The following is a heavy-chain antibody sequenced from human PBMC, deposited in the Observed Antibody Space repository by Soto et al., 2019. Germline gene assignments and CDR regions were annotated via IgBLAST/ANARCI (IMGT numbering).Heavy chain of an antibody. CDR1: GNTFTYRY. CDR3: AGGGAGSGPFTWELPDH. V-gene: IGHV1-45*02. Sequence: GASVKVSCKALGNTFTYRYLHWVRQAPGQALEWTGWITPFSGDVHYAQKFQERVTITRDRSINTAYMQMSSLRSEDTAMYFCAGGGAGSGPFTWELPDHWGQGTLVTVSS. D-gene: IGHD1-26*01. CDR2: ITPFSGDV. J-gene: IGHJ4*02.